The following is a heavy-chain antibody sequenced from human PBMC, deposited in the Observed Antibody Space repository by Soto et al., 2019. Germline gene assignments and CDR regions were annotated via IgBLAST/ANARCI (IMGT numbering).Heavy chain of an antibody. CDR3: ASHGYSYGYLLDY. CDR2: IIPIFGTA. V-gene: IGHV1-69*13. D-gene: IGHD5-18*01. J-gene: IGHJ4*02. Sequence: SVKVSCKASGGTFSSYAISWVRQAPGQGLEWMGGIIPIFGTADYAQKFQGRDTITADESTSTAYMELSSLRSEDTAVYYCASHGYSYGYLLDYWGQGTLVTVS. CDR1: GGTFSSYA.